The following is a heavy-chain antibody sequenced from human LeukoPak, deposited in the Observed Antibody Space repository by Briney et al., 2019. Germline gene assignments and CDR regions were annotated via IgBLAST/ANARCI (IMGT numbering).Heavy chain of an antibody. V-gene: IGHV1-46*01. Sequence: GASVKVSCKASGYTFTSYGISWVRQAPGQGLEWMGIINPSGGSTSYAQKFQGRVTMTRDTSASTVYMEVSSLRSEDTAVYYCASEIRPHTTVPPVILEDWGQGTLVTVSS. J-gene: IGHJ4*02. CDR2: INPSGGST. CDR3: ASEIRPHTTVPPVILED. D-gene: IGHD4-17*01. CDR1: GYTFTSYG.